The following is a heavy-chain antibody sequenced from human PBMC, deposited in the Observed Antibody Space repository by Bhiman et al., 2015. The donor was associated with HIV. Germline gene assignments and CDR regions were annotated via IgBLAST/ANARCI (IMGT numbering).Heavy chain of an antibody. CDR1: GFIFRDYY. Sequence: QVQLVESGGGLVKPGGSLRLSCAASGFIFRDYYMTWIRQAPGKGLEWISYISSSGSTVYYADSVKGRFTISRDNAKNTLYLQMNSLRAEDTAVYYCARDQFPYSGSYYVRLNDAFDIWGQGTMVTVSS. V-gene: IGHV3-11*04. CDR2: ISSSGSTV. CDR3: ARDQFPYSGSYYVRLNDAFDI. D-gene: IGHD1-26*01. J-gene: IGHJ3*02.